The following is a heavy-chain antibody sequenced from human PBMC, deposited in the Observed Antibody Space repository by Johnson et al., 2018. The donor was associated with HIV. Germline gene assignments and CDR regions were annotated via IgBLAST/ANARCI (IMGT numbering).Heavy chain of an antibody. CDR3: TTGFGPAYEI. J-gene: IGHJ3*02. Sequence: EVQLVESGGGVVQPGGSLRLSCAASGITFSSYAMHWVRQAPGKGLEWVAFIWYDGSRSDRGTTDHAAPVKGRFSISRDDSKNTLYLQMNSLKPEDTAVYYCTTGFGPAYEIWGQGTMVTVSS. D-gene: IGHD3-16*01. CDR2: IWYDGSRSDRGTT. V-gene: IGHV3-15*04. CDR1: GITFSSYA.